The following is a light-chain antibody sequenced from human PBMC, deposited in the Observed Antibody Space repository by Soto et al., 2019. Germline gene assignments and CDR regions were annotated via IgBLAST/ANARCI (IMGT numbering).Light chain of an antibody. Sequence: QFVLTQPPSLSGAPGQRVTISCTGSGSNIGAPYDVHWYQHLPGTAPKLLIYGSTNRPSGVPGRFSGSKSGTSASLAITGLQAEDEADYCCQSYDSSLSGYVFGAGTKSPS. J-gene: IGLJ1*01. CDR2: GST. CDR1: GSNIGAPYD. CDR3: QSYDSSLSGYV. V-gene: IGLV1-40*01.